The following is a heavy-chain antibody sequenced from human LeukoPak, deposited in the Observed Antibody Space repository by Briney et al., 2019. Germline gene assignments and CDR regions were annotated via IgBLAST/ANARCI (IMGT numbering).Heavy chain of an antibody. D-gene: IGHD6-13*01. J-gene: IGHJ4*02. V-gene: IGHV6-1*01. CDR2: TYYRSKWYN. CDR1: GDSVSTNTAA. CDR3: ARGIPATGLDY. Sequence: SQTLSLTCAISGDSVSTNTAAWNWLRQSPSRGLEWLGRTYYRSKWYNDYAVSVKSRITINPDTSKNQFPLQLNSVTPEDTAVYYCARGIPATGLDYWGQGTLVTVSS.